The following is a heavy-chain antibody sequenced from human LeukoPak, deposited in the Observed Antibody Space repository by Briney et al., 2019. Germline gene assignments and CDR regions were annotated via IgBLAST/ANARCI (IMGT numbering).Heavy chain of an antibody. J-gene: IGHJ4*02. CDR2: IRSKANSYAT. D-gene: IGHD4-17*01. V-gene: IGHV3-73*01. Sequence: GGSLRLSCAASGFTFSGSAMHWVRQASGKGLEWVGRIRSKANSYATAYAASVKGRFTTSRDDSKNTAYLQMNSLKTEDTAVYYCTSSGDYQGYWGQGTLVTVSS. CDR1: GFTFSGSA. CDR3: TSSGDYQGY.